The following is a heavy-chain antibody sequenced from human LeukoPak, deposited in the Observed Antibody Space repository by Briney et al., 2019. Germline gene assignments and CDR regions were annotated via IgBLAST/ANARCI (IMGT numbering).Heavy chain of an antibody. CDR3: ARVYSNYGDFDY. CDR1: GFTFSSYW. V-gene: IGHV3-74*01. CDR2: INSDGSST. D-gene: IGHD4-11*01. J-gene: IGHJ4*02. Sequence: GGSLRLSCAASGFTFSSYWMHSVRQAPGKGLVWVSRINSDGSSTSYADSVKGRFTISRDNAKNTLYLQMNSLRAEDTAVYYCARVYSNYGDFDYWGQGTLVTVSS.